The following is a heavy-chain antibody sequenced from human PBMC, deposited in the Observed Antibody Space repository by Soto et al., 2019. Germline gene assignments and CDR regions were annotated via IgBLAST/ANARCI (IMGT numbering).Heavy chain of an antibody. V-gene: IGHV1-18*01. CDR3: ARALGYCSGGSCYPPFDY. D-gene: IGHD2-15*01. J-gene: IGHJ4*02. CDR2: MNPSGGNT. CDR1: GYTFTSYD. Sequence: GASVKVSCKASGYTFTSYDINWVRQATGQGLEWMGWMNPSGGNTNYAQKLQGRVTMTTDTSTSTAYMELRSLRSDDTAVYYCARALGYCSGGSCYPPFDYWGQGTLVTVSS.